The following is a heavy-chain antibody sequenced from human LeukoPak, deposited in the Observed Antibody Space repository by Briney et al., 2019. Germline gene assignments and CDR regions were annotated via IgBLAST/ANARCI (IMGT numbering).Heavy chain of an antibody. Sequence: PSETLSLTCAVYGGSFSGYYWSWIRQPPGKGLEWIGEINHSGSTNYNPSLKSRVTISVDTSKNQFSLKLNSVTAADTAVYYCARAPPGLWFGELSDYWGQGTLVTVSS. D-gene: IGHD3-10*01. J-gene: IGHJ4*02. CDR1: GGSFSGYY. CDR2: INHSGST. V-gene: IGHV4-34*01. CDR3: ARAPPGLWFGELSDY.